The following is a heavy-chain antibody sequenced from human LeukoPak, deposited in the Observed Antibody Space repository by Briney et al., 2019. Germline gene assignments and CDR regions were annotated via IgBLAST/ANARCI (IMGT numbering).Heavy chain of an antibody. D-gene: IGHD6-6*01. CDR2: ISSSSSYI. Sequence: GGSLRLSCAASGFTFSSYNMKWIRQAPGKGLEWVSSISSSSSYIYYADSVKGRSTISRDNAKNSLYLQMNSLRAEDTAVYYCARAGSSSGYWGQGTLVTVSS. CDR1: GFTFSSYN. J-gene: IGHJ4*02. V-gene: IGHV3-21*01. CDR3: ARAGSSSGY.